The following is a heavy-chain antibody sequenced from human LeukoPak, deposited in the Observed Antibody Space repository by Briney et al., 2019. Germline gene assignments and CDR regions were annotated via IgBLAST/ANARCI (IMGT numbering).Heavy chain of an antibody. Sequence: GGSLRLSCAASGFTVSSNYMSWVRQAPGKGLEWVSVIYSGGSTYYAASVRGRFTISRDNSENTVYLQMNNLRAEDTAVYYCARDRIAAAGTEEFDYWGQGTLVTVSS. J-gene: IGHJ4*02. CDR2: IYSGGST. D-gene: IGHD6-13*01. V-gene: IGHV3-53*01. CDR1: GFTVSSNY. CDR3: ARDRIAAAGTEEFDY.